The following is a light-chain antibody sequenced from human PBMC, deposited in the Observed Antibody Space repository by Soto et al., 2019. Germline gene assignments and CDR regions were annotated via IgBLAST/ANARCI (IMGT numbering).Light chain of an antibody. J-gene: IGKJ2*01. CDR3: LQALQTPRP. CDR2: SGS. CDR1: QSLLHSNGSNY. Sequence: IVMTQSPLSLPVTPGEPASISCRSSQSLLHSNGSNYLDWYLQKPGQSPQLLIYSGSNRASGVPDRFSDSGVGTDLPPKISGEEAEEVGVYYCLQALQTPRPLGQGTKLEIK. V-gene: IGKV2-28*01.